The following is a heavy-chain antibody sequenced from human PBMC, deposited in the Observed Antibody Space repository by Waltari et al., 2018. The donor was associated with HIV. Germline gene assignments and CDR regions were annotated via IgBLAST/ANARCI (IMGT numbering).Heavy chain of an antibody. CDR2: IRYDGISK. D-gene: IGHD3-10*01. J-gene: IGHJ5*02. CDR1: VFILSNIG. CDR3: AKDLKTMLRGGGLDP. V-gene: IGHV3-30*02. Sequence: QLVESGGGVFQPGRPLRLSCDESVFILSNIGIHWVRQAPGKGLEGVAFIRYDGISKYYTESVKGRFTISRDKSKKTVFLHMNSLRPDDTAVYYCAKDLKTMLRGGGLDPWGQGTLVTVSS.